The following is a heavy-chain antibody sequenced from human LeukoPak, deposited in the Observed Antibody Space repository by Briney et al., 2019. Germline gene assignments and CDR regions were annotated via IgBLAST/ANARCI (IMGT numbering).Heavy chain of an antibody. V-gene: IGHV5-51*01. J-gene: IGHJ4*02. CDR3: ARLHYSDSSGYYSAFGY. CDR1: GYSFTSYW. Sequence: GESLKISCKASGYSFTSYWITWVRQVPGKGLEWVGIIYPGDSDTTYSPSFQGQVTISADKSVSTAYLQWSSLKASDTAMYYCARLHYSDSSGYYSAFGYWGQGTLVTVSS. D-gene: IGHD3-22*01. CDR2: IYPGDSDT.